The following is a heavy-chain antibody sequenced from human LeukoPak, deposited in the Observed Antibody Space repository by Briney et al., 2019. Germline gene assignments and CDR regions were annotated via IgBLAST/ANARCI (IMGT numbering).Heavy chain of an antibody. CDR1: GFTFSRYS. D-gene: IGHD2-8*01. J-gene: IGHJ6*03. Sequence: PGGSLRLSCVASGFTFSRYSMNWVRQATGKGLEWVSSISTSSSYIYYEDSVKGRFTISRHNSKNSLYLQMNSLRAEDTAVYYCANGYCTNGVCYPYYYYYMDVWGKGTTITVSS. V-gene: IGHV3-21*01. CDR3: ANGYCTNGVCYPYYYYYMDV. CDR2: ISTSSSYI.